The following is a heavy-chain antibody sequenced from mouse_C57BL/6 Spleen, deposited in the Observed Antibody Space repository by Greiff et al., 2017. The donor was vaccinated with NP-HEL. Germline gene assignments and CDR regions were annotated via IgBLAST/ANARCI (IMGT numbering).Heavy chain of an antibody. CDR3: ARTGKGLTGTLAY. CDR2: INPNNGGT. D-gene: IGHD4-1*01. V-gene: IGHV1-18*01. J-gene: IGHJ3*01. CDR1: GYTFTDYN. Sequence: VQLKQSGPELVKPGASVKIPCKASGYTFTDYNMDWVKQSHGKSLEWIGDINPNNGGTIYNQKFKGKATLTVDKSSSTAYMELRSLTSEDTAVYYCARTGKGLTGTLAYWGQGTLVTVSA.